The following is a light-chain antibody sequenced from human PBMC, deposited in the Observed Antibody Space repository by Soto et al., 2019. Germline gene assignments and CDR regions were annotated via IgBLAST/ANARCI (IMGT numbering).Light chain of an antibody. CDR2: WAS. J-gene: IGKJ4*01. CDR3: QQYYSTPPT. V-gene: IGKV4-1*01. Sequence: DIVMTQSPDSLSASLGERATINCKSSQSVLYSSKNKNYLAWYQQKPGQPPKLLIYWASTRESGVPDRFSGSGSGTDFTLTISSLQAGDVAVYYCQQYYSTPPTFGGGTKVEIK. CDR1: QSVLYSSKNKNY.